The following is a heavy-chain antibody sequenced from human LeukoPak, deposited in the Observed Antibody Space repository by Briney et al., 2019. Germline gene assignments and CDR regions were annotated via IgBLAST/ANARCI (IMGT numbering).Heavy chain of an antibody. V-gene: IGHV4-59*01. CDR1: GGSISSYY. Sequence: KSSETLSLTCTVSGGSISSYYWSWIRQPPGKGLEWIGYIYYSGSTNYNPSLKIRVTISVDTSKNQFSLKLSSVTAADTAVYYCARVITMVRGVITSRYRDYYGMDVWGQGTTVTVSS. D-gene: IGHD3-10*01. J-gene: IGHJ6*02. CDR2: IYYSGST. CDR3: ARVITMVRGVITSRYRDYYGMDV.